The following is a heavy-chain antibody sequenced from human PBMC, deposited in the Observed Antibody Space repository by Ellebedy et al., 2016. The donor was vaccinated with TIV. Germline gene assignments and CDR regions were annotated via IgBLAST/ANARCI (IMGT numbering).Heavy chain of an antibody. CDR2: IQDSANA. Sequence: SETLSLTCTVSGDSISTGGSYWTWIRQHPGEGLEWIGYIQDSANAYYNPSLKSRLTMSIDTSKNQFPLKLDSVTPADTAVYYCARGRYCGGYCFGGTDFWGQGALVTVSS. J-gene: IGHJ4*02. V-gene: IGHV4-31*03. CDR1: GDSISTGGSY. CDR3: ARGRYCGGYCFGGTDF. D-gene: IGHD2-21*02.